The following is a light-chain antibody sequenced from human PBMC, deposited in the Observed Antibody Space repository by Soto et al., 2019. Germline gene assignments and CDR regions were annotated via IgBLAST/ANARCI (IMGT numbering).Light chain of an antibody. J-gene: IGLJ2*01. CDR2: DVY. CDR3: SSYAVNNKVV. CDR1: RSDIGGYNY. V-gene: IGLV2-8*01. Sequence: QSVLTQPPSASGSLGQSVTISCTGTRSDIGGYNYVSWYLQYPGKAPKLMIYDVYKRPSGVPDRFSGSKSGNTASLTVSGLRAEDEADYYCSSYAVNNKVVFGGGTKLTVL.